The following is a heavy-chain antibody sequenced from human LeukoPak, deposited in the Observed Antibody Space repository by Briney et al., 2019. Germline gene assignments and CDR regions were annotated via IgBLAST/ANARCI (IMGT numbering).Heavy chain of an antibody. Sequence: ASVKVSCKASGYTFNKHGISWVRQAPGQGLEWMGWISCYNGDTRYAQKFQGRVTMTKDTPTSTVHMELRSLRSDDTAVYYCARDPSNTSGYRVYHDYWGQGALVTVSS. D-gene: IGHD5/OR15-5a*01. J-gene: IGHJ4*02. CDR2: ISCYNGDT. CDR1: GYTFNKHG. V-gene: IGHV1-18*01. CDR3: ARDPSNTSGYRVYHDY.